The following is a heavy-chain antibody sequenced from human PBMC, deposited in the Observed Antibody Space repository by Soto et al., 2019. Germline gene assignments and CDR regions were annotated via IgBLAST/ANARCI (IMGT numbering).Heavy chain of an antibody. CDR1: GCTFIDAW. J-gene: IGHJ4*01. V-gene: IGHV3-15*07. D-gene: IGHD1-20*01. CDR2: IKSKTDGGTT. CDR3: TPDSYNAIVTVPRHY. Sequence: AGCPRDPCTAVGCTFIDAWGNCIRQAKRKGLEWVGRIKSKTDGGTTDFAAPVKGRFAISRDDSKNMVYLQMNSLKTEDTAVYYCTPDSYNAIVTVPRHYWCHGTLVTVSS.